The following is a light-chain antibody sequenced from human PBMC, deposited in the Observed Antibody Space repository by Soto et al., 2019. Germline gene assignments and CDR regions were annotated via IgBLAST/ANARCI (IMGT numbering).Light chain of an antibody. CDR3: QQHDDLPLT. CDR2: DAS. J-gene: IGKJ4*01. V-gene: IGKV1-33*01. Sequence: DIQMTQSPSSLSASVGDRITITCQASHDISNHLSWYQQKPGKAPKLLIYDASNLETGVPSRFSGSGSGTDFTFSINSLQPEDIATYYCQQHDDLPLTFGGGTKGAVK. CDR1: HDISNH.